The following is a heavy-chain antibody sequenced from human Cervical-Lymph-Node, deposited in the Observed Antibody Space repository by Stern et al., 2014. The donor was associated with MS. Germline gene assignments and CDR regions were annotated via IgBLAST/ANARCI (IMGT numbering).Heavy chain of an antibody. CDR2: IYSCDNT. V-gene: IGHV3-53*01. CDR1: GFTVSNNQ. D-gene: IGHD5-24*01. CDR3: ARSLDGNFA. Sequence: EVQLVESGGGLIQPGGSLRLSCAASGFTVSNNQMNLVRPAHGQGLEWVSIIYSCDNTLYADCLKGRFTVSRDGSENTQYLQMNNLRPEYTAVYYCARSLDGNFAWGQGTLVTVSS. J-gene: IGHJ5*02.